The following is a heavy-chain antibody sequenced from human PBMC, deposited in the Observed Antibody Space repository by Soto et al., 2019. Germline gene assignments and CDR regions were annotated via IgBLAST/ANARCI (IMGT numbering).Heavy chain of an antibody. V-gene: IGHV4-4*07. Sequence: SETLSLTGTVSGASISGFYWSWIRKSAWKGLEWIGRIYATGTTDYNPSLKSRVMMSVDTSKKQFSLKLRSVTAADTAVYYCVRDGTKTLREWFDPCGQGISVTFSS. J-gene: IGHJ5*02. CDR2: IYATGTT. CDR1: GASISGFY. D-gene: IGHD1-1*01. CDR3: VRDGTKTLREWFDP.